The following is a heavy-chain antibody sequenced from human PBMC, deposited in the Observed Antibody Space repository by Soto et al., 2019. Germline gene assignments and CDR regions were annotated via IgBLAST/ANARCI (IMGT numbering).Heavy chain of an antibody. CDR3: AKVRYSSPMGYYYGMDV. J-gene: IGHJ6*02. CDR1: RVAFSKFI. CDR2: IIPIFGTA. D-gene: IGHD6-19*01. V-gene: IGHV1-69*13. Sequence: SVKVSCKXSRVAFSKFIVTWVRQAPGLGLEWVGGIIPIFGTANYAQKFQGRVTITADESTSTSYMEVNNLRSEDTAVYYCAKVRYSSPMGYYYGMDVWGQGTTVRLL.